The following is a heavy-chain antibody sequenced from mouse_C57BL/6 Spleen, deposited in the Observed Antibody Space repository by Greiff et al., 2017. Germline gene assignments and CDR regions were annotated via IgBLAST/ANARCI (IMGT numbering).Heavy chain of an antibody. V-gene: IGHV5-6*02. CDR3: ARHRGVRRGSGLAY. CDR2: ISSGGSYT. CDR1: GYTFSSYG. D-gene: IGHD2-14*01. J-gene: IGHJ3*01. Sequence: DVMLVESGGELVKPGGSLKLSCAASGYTFSSYGMSWVRQTPDQRLEWVATISSGGSYTYYPHSVKGRFTISRDNAKNTLYLQMSRLKSEDTAMYYCARHRGVRRGSGLAYWGQGTLVTVSA.